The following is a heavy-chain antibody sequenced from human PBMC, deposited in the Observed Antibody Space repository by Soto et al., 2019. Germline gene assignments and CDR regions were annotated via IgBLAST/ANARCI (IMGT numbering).Heavy chain of an antibody. CDR2: ISGSGGST. J-gene: IGHJ4*02. CDR1: EFTFSSYA. V-gene: IGHV3-23*01. Sequence: GGSLRLSCAASEFTFSSYAMSWVRQAPGKGLEWVSGISGSGGSTYYADSVKGRFTISRDNSKNTLFLQMNSLRAEDTAVYYCAKDLTRAPRYFDYWGQGTLVTVSS. CDR3: AKDLTRAPRYFDY.